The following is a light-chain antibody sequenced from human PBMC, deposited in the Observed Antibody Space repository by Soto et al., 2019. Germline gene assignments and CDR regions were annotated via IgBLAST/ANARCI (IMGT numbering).Light chain of an antibody. Sequence: QSAPTQPPSASGSPGQSVTISCTGTSSDVGGYNYVSWFQHHPGKAPKLIIYEVSKRPSGVPDRFSGCKSGNTASLTVSGLQAEDEADYYCVSYAGSDNFVFGTGTKVTVL. V-gene: IGLV2-8*01. CDR3: VSYAGSDNFV. CDR2: EVS. CDR1: SSDVGGYNY. J-gene: IGLJ1*01.